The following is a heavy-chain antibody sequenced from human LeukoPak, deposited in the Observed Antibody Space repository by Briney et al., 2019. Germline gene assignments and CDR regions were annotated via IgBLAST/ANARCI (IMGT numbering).Heavy chain of an antibody. CDR2: INHSGST. CDR1: GGSFSGYY. D-gene: IGHD3-3*01. Sequence: SETLSLTCAVYGGSFSGYYWSWIRQPPGKGLEWIGEINHSGSTNYNPSLKSRVTISVDTSKNQFSLKLSSVTAADTAVYYCGRDRGDFWSNTFDYWGQGKLVTVSS. J-gene: IGHJ4*02. V-gene: IGHV4-34*01. CDR3: GRDRGDFWSNTFDY.